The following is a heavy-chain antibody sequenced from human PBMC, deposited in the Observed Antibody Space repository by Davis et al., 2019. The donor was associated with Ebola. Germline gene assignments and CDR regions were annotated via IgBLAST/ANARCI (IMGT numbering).Heavy chain of an antibody. J-gene: IGHJ5*02. D-gene: IGHD4-17*01. Sequence: ASVKVSCKASGYTFTGYYMHWVRQAPGQGLEWMGRINPNSGGTNYAQKFQGRVTMTRDTSISTAYMELSRLRSDDTAVYYCARDSATVTTSWFDPWGQGTLVTVSS. CDR2: INPNSGGT. CDR3: ARDSATVTTSWFDP. V-gene: IGHV1-2*06. CDR1: GYTFTGYY.